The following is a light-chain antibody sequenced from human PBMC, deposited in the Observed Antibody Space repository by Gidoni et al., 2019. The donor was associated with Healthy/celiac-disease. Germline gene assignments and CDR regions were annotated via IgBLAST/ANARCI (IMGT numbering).Light chain of an antibody. V-gene: IGLV3-19*01. CDR3: NSRDSSGNHHVV. Sequence: SSELTQDPAVSVALGQTVRITCQGDSPRSYYASWYQQKPGQAPVLVIYGKNNRPSWIPDRFSGSSSGNTASFTITGAQAEDEADYYCNSRDSSGNHHVVFGGGTKLTVL. CDR2: GKN. CDR1: SPRSYY. J-gene: IGLJ2*01.